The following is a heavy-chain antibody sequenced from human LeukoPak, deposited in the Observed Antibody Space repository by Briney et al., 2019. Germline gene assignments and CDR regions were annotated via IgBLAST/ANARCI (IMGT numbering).Heavy chain of an antibody. Sequence: PSETLSLTCTVSGGSISSGDYYWSWIRQPPGKGLEWIGYIYYSGSTNYNPSLKSRVTISVDTSKNQFSLKLSSVTAADTAVYYCAREIGFWSGYPQRTVYNWFDPWGQGTLVTVSS. CDR3: AREIGFWSGYPQRTVYNWFDP. J-gene: IGHJ5*02. V-gene: IGHV4-61*08. D-gene: IGHD3-3*01. CDR1: GGSISSGDYY. CDR2: IYYSGST.